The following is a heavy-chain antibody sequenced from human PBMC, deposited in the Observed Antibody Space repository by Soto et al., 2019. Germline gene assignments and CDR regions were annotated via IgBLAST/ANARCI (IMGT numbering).Heavy chain of an antibody. CDR2: IIPIFGTA. CDR1: GGTFSSYA. Sequence: QVQLVQSGAEVKKPGSSVKVSCKASGGTFSSYAISWVRQAPGQGLEWMGGIIPIFGTANYAQKFQGRVTTTADESTGTAYMELSSLRSEDTAVYYCARDIVVVVAATPYYYYGMDVWGQGTTVTVSS. CDR3: ARDIVVVVAATPYYYYGMDV. D-gene: IGHD2-15*01. V-gene: IGHV1-69*12. J-gene: IGHJ6*02.